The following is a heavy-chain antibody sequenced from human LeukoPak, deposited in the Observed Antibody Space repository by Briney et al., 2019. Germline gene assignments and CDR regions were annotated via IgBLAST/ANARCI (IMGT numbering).Heavy chain of an antibody. CDR2: IYYSGTT. CDR3: ARGVYIAAAQYGY. J-gene: IGHJ4*02. Sequence: SETLSLTCTVSGGSISSYYWSWIRQPAGKGLEWVGYIYYSGTTNYNPSLKSRVTISVDTSKNQFSLKLSSVTAADTAVYYCARGVYIAAAQYGYWGQGTLVTVSS. CDR1: GGSISSYY. V-gene: IGHV4-59*01. D-gene: IGHD6-13*01.